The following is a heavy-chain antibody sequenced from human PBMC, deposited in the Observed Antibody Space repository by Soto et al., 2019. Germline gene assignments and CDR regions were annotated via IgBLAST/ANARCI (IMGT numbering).Heavy chain of an antibody. CDR2: ISAYNGNT. V-gene: IGHV1-18*01. CDR1: GYTFTSYG. D-gene: IGHD2-15*01. Sequence: QVQLVQSGAEVKKPGASVKVSCKASGYTFTSYGISWVRQAPGQGLEWMGWISAYNGNTNYAQKLQGRVTMTTDTSTSTAYMELRSLRSDDTAVYYCARDGYCRGGSCYPFYYYCMDVWGQGTTVTVSS. CDR3: ARDGYCRGGSCYPFYYYCMDV. J-gene: IGHJ6*02.